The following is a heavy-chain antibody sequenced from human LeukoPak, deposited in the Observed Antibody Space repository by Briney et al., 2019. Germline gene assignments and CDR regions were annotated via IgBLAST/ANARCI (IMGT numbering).Heavy chain of an antibody. CDR3: ARGTCSGGSCYPDYYYMDV. CDR2: MNPNSGNT. J-gene: IGHJ6*03. Sequence: GASVRVSCKASGYTFTRYGISWVRQAPGQGLEWMGWMNPNSGNTGYAQKFQGRVTITRNTSISTAYMELSSLRSEDTAVYYCARGTCSGGSCYPDYYYMDVWGKGTTVTVSS. D-gene: IGHD2-15*01. CDR1: GYTFTRYG. V-gene: IGHV1-8*01.